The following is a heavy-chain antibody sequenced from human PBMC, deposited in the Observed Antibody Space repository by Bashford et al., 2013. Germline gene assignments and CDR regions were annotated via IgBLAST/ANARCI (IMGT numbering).Heavy chain of an antibody. CDR1: GGTFSSYA. Sequence: SVKVSCKASGGTFSSYAISWVRQAPGQGLEWMGGIIPIFGTANYAQKFQGRVTITADESTSTAYMELSSLRSEDTAVYYCARSKYYDSSGYYYGIYYFDYWGQGTLVTVSS. D-gene: IGHD3-22*01. V-gene: IGHV1-69*13. CDR3: ARSKYYDSSGYYYGIYYFDY. CDR2: IIPIFGTA. J-gene: IGHJ4*02.